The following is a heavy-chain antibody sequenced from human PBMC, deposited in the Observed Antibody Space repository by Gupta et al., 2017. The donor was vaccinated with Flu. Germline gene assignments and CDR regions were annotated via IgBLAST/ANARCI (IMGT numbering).Heavy chain of an antibody. CDR2: INPDGSEK. D-gene: IGHD1-7*01. V-gene: IGHV3-7*01. CDR3: ARDLNWDSY. J-gene: IGHJ4*02. CDR1: GFRFSPYW. Sequence: EVQLVESGGGLVQPGGSLRLSCGASGFRFSPYWMTWVRQAPGKGLEWVASINPDGSEKHYLDSVEGQFTISRDNAKNSLYLQMSSLRGDDTALYYCARDLNWDSYWGQGTQVTVSS.